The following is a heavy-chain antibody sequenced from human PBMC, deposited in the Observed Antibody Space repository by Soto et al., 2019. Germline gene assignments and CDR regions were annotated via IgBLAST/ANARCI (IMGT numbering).Heavy chain of an antibody. D-gene: IGHD3-16*01. CDR1: GLPFSSYG. CDR3: AKDGTLIAPIYYFDY. CDR2: ISYDGSNK. V-gene: IGHV3-30*18. Sequence: PGGPMRLSCAASGLPFSSYGMHWVRQAPGKGLEWVAVISYDGSNKYYADSVKGRFTISRDNSKNTLYLQMNSLRAEDTAVYYCAKDGTLIAPIYYFDYWGQGTLVTVSS. J-gene: IGHJ4*02.